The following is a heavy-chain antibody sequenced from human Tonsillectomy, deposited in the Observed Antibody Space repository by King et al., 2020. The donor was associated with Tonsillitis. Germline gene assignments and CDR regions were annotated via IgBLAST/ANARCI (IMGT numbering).Heavy chain of an antibody. Sequence: VQLQESGPGLVKPSQTLSLTCAVPGGSISSGGYSWSWIRQPPGKGLEWIGYIYNSGSTDYNPSLKSRVTISVDTSKNQFSLKVSSVTAADTAVYYCARDRGIAAAEYNWFDPWGQGTLVTVSS. D-gene: IGHD6-13*01. CDR2: IYNSGST. CDR3: ARDRGIAAAEYNWFDP. V-gene: IGHV4-30-4*07. J-gene: IGHJ5*02. CDR1: GGSISSGGYS.